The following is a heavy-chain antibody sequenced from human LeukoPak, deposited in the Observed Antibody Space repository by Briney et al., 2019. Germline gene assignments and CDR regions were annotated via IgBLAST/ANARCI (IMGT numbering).Heavy chain of an antibody. J-gene: IGHJ4*02. CDR3: ARDYCTTTSCHDY. CDR2: ISGSGAGT. CDR1: GFTFTNYA. D-gene: IGHD2-8*01. Sequence: GGSLRLSCAGSGFTFTNYAMSWVRQAPGKGLEWVSSISGSGAGTYCADSVKGRFTISRDNSKSTLFLQMNSLRAEDTAVYYCARDYCTTTSCHDYWGQGTLVTVSS. V-gene: IGHV3-23*01.